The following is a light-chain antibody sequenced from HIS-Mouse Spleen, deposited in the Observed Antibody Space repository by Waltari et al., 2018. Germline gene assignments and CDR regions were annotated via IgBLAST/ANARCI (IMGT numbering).Light chain of an antibody. Sequence: EIVLTQSPGTLSLSPGERATLSCRASQSVSSSYLAWYQQTPGQAPRLLIYGASSRSTGITDRFSGSSAGTDFTLTLSRLEPEDFAVYYCQKYGSYMYTFGQGTKLEIK. J-gene: IGKJ2*01. CDR1: QSVSSSY. V-gene: IGKV3-20*01. CDR2: GAS. CDR3: QKYGSYMYT.